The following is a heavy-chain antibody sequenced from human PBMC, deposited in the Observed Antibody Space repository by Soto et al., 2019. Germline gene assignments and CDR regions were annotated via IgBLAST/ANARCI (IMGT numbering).Heavy chain of an antibody. CDR3: ASPVERSTPSSTR. CDR2: ISSSSNSI. D-gene: IGHD2-2*01. CDR1: GFTFSRYS. Sequence: EVQLVESGGGLVQPGGSLRLSCAASGFTFSRYSMNWVRQAPGKGLEWVSYISSSSNSIYYADSVKGRFTISRDNAKNSLHLQMNSLRAEDTAVYYCASPVERSTPSSTRWAQGPLVTVPP. J-gene: IGHJ4*02. V-gene: IGHV3-48*01.